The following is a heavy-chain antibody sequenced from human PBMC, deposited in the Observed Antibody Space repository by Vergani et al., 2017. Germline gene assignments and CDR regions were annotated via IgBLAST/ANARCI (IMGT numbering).Heavy chain of an antibody. J-gene: IGHJ4*02. D-gene: IGHD6-6*01. V-gene: IGHV3-23*01. CDR1: GFTFSSYA. Sequence: EVQLLESGGGLVQPGGSLRLSCAASGFTFSSYAMSWVRQVPGKGLEWVSGISGSGGNTYYPGSVKGRFTISRENAKNSLYLQMNGLRAGDTAVYYCARRDSSSPALDYWGQGTLVTVSS. CDR2: ISGSGGNT. CDR3: ARRDSSSPALDY.